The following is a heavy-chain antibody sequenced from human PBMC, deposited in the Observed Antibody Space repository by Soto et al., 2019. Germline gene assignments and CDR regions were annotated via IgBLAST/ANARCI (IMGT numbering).Heavy chain of an antibody. CDR3: ARDLSVTNPPHLPYNWFDP. V-gene: IGHV1-69*13. CDR1: GGTFSSYD. D-gene: IGHD4-4*01. J-gene: IGHJ5*02. CDR2: IIPIYGTA. Sequence: GASVKVSCKASGGTFSSYDVSWVRQAPGQGLEWMGGIIPIYGTANYAQKFQGRVTITADESTSTAYMELSSLRSEDTAVYYCARDLSVTNPPHLPYNWFDPWGQGTLVTVSS.